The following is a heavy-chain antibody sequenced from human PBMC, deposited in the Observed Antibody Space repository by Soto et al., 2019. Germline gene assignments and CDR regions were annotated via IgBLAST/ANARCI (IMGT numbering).Heavy chain of an antibody. CDR2: ISYDGGNK. D-gene: IGHD5-12*01. CDR1: GFTFSSYA. CDR3: ATNIGGYDLEHSWFDP. V-gene: IGHV3-30-3*01. Sequence: GGSLRLSCTASGFTFSSYAMYWVRQAPGKGLEWVAVISYDGGNKYYADSVKGRFTISRDNSQKTLYLQMNSLRVEDTAVYYCATNIGGYDLEHSWFDPWGQGTLVTVSS. J-gene: IGHJ5*02.